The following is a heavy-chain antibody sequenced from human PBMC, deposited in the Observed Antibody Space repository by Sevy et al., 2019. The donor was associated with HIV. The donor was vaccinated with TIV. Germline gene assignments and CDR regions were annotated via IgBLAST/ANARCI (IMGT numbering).Heavy chain of an antibody. J-gene: IGHJ4*02. CDR2: ISYDGRNNK. CDR1: GFTFSDYR. Sequence: GESLKISCAASGFTFSDYRFHWVRQAPGKGLEGVAVISYDGRNNKYNADSVKGRFTISRDNSKNTVYLQMNGLRAEDTAIYYCARERGEILCSAFDYWGQGTLVTVSS. CDR3: ARERGEILCSAFDY. D-gene: IGHD3-10*02. V-gene: IGHV3-30*04.